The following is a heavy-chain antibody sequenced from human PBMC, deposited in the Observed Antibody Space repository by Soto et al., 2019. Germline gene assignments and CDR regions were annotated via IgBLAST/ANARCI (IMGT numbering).Heavy chain of an antibody. D-gene: IGHD5-12*01. CDR1: GYTFSSYH. CDR3: VRSGRRSGIDY. Sequence: QVQLVQSGAEVKKPGASVKVSCEASGYTFSSYHISWVRQASGQGLEWMGWVNPNSNETDYAQKFQGRVTMTGNTAIRTAYMELISLRSDDMAVYYCVRSGRRSGIDYWGQGTLVTVSS. V-gene: IGHV1-8*01. J-gene: IGHJ4*02. CDR2: VNPNSNET.